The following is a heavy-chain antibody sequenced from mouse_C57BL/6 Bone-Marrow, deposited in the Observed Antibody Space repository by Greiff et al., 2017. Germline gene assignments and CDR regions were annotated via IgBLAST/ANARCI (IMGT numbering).Heavy chain of an antibody. Sequence: VQLQQSGPELVKPGASVKISCKASGYTFTDYYMNWVQQSPGKSLEWIGDINPNDGGTSYNQKFKGKATLTVDKSSSTAYMELRSLTSEDYAVYYCARVYYYGSSFLDYWGQGTTLTVSS. D-gene: IGHD1-1*01. CDR3: ARVYYYGSSFLDY. J-gene: IGHJ2*01. V-gene: IGHV1-26*01. CDR1: GYTFTDYY. CDR2: INPNDGGT.